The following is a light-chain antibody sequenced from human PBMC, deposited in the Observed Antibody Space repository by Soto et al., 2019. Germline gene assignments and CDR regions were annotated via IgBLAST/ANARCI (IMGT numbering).Light chain of an antibody. Sequence: QSALTQPASVSGSPGQSITISCSGTSSDVGGYNYVSWYQLHPGKAPKLLIHEVSERPSGVSNRFSGSKSGNTASLTVSALQTEDEADYYCISYAGSDNYVFGTGTKVTVL. J-gene: IGLJ1*01. CDR3: ISYAGSDNYV. CDR2: EVS. CDR1: SSDVGGYNY. V-gene: IGLV2-14*01.